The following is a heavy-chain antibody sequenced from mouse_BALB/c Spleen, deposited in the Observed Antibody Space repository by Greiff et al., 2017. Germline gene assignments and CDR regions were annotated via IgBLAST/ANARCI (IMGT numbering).Heavy chain of an antibody. D-gene: IGHD1-2*01. CDR1: GFTFTAYY. V-gene: IGHV7-3*02. Sequence: EVQLVESGGGLVQPGGSLRLSCATSGFTFTAYYMSWVRQPPGKALEWLGFIRNKANGYTTEYSASVKGRFTISRDNSQSILYLQMNTLRAEDSATYYCARDQYYGYVRFAYWGQGTLVTVSA. CDR2: IRNKANGYTT. CDR3: ARDQYYGYVRFAY. J-gene: IGHJ3*01.